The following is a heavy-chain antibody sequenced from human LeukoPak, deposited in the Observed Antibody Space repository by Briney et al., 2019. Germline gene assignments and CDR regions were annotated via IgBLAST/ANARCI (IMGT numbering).Heavy chain of an antibody. Sequence: SETLSLTCAVYGGSFSGYYWIWIRQPPGKGLAWIGEINHSGSTNYNPSLKSRVTISVDTSKNQFSLKLSSVTAADTAVYYCASGDYVWGSYRYMALDYWGQGTLVTVSS. D-gene: IGHD3-16*02. V-gene: IGHV4-34*01. CDR1: GGSFSGYY. CDR3: ASGDYVWGSYRYMALDY. CDR2: INHSGST. J-gene: IGHJ4*02.